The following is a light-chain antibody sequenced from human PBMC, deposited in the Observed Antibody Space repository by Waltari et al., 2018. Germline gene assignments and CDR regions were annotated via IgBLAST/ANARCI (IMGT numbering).Light chain of an antibody. CDR3: ASWDDSHYV. J-gene: IGLJ1*01. V-gene: IGLV1-47*01. CDR1: NSNLGSNY. Sequence: QSVLTQPPSASETPGQRVTISCSASNSNLGSNYLYWYQHPPGTAPKLLIYRNNQRPSGVPDRFSASKSGTSASLAIDGLRSEDEAVYYCASWDDSHYVFGPGTQVTVL. CDR2: RNN.